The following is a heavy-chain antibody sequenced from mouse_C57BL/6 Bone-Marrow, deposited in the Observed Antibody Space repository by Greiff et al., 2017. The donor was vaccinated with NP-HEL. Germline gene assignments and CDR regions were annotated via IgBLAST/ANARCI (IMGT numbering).Heavy chain of an antibody. CDR2: IDPETGGT. CDR1: GYTFTDYE. CDR3: TRGDGSSYPYAMDY. Sequence: QVQLQQSGAELVRPGASVTLFCKASGYTFTDYEMHWVKQTPVHGLEWIGAIDPETGGTAYNQKFKGKAILTADKSSSTAYMELRSLTSEDSAVYYCTRGDGSSYPYAMDYWGQGTSVTVSS. J-gene: IGHJ4*01. D-gene: IGHD1-1*01. V-gene: IGHV1-15*01.